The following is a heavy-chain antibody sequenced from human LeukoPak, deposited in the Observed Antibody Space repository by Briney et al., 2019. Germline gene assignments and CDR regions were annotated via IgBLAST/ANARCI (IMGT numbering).Heavy chain of an antibody. CDR3: AGPCSGGSCYPTGGYYFDY. D-gene: IGHD2-15*01. CDR2: ISAYNGNT. CDR1: GYTFTSYG. Sequence: ASVKVSCKASGYTFTSYGISWVRQAPGQGLEWVGWISAYNGNTNYAQKLQGRVTMTTDTSTSTAYMELRSLRSDDTAVYYCAGPCSGGSCYPTGGYYFDYWGQGTLVTVSS. J-gene: IGHJ4*02. V-gene: IGHV1-18*01.